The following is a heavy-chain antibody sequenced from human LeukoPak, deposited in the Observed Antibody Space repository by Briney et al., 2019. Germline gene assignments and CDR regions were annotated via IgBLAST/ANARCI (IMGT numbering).Heavy chain of an antibody. CDR1: GGSFSGYY. CDR3: ARGIPSGSWKYYYYYYMDV. CDR2: INHSGST. D-gene: IGHD6-25*01. J-gene: IGHJ6*03. V-gene: IGHV4-34*01. Sequence: SETLSLTCAVYGGSFSGYYWSWIRQPPGKGLEWIGEINHSGSTNYNPSLKSRVTISVDTSKNQFSLKLSSVTAADTAVYYCARGIPSGSWKYYYYYYMDVWGKGTTVTVSS.